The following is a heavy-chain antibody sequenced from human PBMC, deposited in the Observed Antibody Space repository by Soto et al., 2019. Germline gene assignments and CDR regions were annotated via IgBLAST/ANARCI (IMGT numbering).Heavy chain of an antibody. V-gene: IGHV3-23*01. CDR1: GFTFSYYA. CDR2: ILGRGTT. J-gene: IGHJ4*02. D-gene: IGHD2-2*01. CDR3: GKDAVPAHGLRPPES. Sequence: GGSLRLSCAASGFTFSYYAMMWVRQAPGKGLEWVAGILGRGTTYHADSVKGRFTISKDNSKSTLYLEMNSLRAEDTAVYYCGKDAVPAHGLRPPESWGQGTMVTVSP.